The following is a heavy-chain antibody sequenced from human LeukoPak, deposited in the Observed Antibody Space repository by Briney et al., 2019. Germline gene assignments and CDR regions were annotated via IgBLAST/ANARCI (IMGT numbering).Heavy chain of an antibody. CDR3: ARGHLLWFGELLS. V-gene: IGHV4-34*01. J-gene: IGHJ5*02. Sequence: PSETLSLTCAVYGGSFSGYYWSWIRQPPGKGLEWIGEINHSGSTNYNPSLKSRVTISVDTSKNQFSLKLSSVTAADTAVYYCARGHLLWFGELLSWGQGTLVTVSS. CDR1: GGSFSGYY. D-gene: IGHD3-10*01. CDR2: INHSGST.